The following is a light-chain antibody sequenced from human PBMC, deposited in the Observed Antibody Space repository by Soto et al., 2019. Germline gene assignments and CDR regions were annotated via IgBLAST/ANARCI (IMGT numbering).Light chain of an antibody. J-gene: IGKJ3*01. V-gene: IGKV3-11*01. Sequence: FVWTHAPATLSLSPGERATLSCRASQSISSYLAWYQQKPGQAPRLLIYDASNRATGIPARFSGSGSGTDFTLTISSLEPEDLGVYYCQQRSNWLFGPGTKVDIK. CDR3: QQRSNWL. CDR2: DAS. CDR1: QSISSY.